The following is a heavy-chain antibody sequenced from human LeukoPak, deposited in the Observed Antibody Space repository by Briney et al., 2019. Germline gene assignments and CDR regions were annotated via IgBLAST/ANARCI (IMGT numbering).Heavy chain of an antibody. D-gene: IGHD3-10*01. V-gene: IGHV4-34*01. CDR1: GGSFSDYY. J-gene: IGHJ4*02. CDR3: AREGSYSGSGRPPLDY. CDR2: INHSGTT. Sequence: SETLSLTCAVYGGSFSDYYWSWIRQPPGKGLEWIGEINHSGTTNYNPSLKSRLTMSVDSSKNQFSLKLTSATAADTAVYYCAREGSYSGSGRPPLDYWGQGTLVTVSS.